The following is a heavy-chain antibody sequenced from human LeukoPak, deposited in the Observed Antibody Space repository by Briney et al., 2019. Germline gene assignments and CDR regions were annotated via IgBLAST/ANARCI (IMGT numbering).Heavy chain of an antibody. V-gene: IGHV4-30-4*01. J-gene: IGHJ4*02. D-gene: IGHD6-6*01. CDR3: ARRSSIAARPWDY. CDR1: GGSISSGDYY. CDR2: IYYSRST. Sequence: PSQTLSLTCTVSGGSISSGDYYWSWIRQPPGKGLEWIGYIYYSRSTYYNPSLKRRVTISVDTSKNKFSLKLSSVTAADTAVYYCARRSSIAARPWDYWGQGTLVTVSS.